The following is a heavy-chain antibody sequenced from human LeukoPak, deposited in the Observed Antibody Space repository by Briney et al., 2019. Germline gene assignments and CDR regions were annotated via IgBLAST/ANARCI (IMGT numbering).Heavy chain of an antibody. CDR3: ARVLDLSKRGLDAFDI. D-gene: IGHD3-16*01. J-gene: IGHJ3*02. CDR1: SGSISSYF. Sequence: SGTLSLTCTVSSGSISSYFWSWIRQPPGKGLEWIGYVYYSGSTNYNPSLKCRVTISVDTSKKQFSLKLSSATAADTAVYYCARVLDLSKRGLDAFDIWGQGTMVTVSS. V-gene: IGHV4-59*01. CDR2: VYYSGST.